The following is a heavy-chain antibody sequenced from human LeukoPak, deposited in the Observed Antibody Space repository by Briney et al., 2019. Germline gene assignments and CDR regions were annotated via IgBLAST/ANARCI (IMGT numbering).Heavy chain of an antibody. Sequence: GGSLRLSCAVSGFTFSSYGMHWVRQAPGKGLEWVAVISYDGSNKYYADSVKGRFTISRDNSKNTLYLQMNSLRAEDTAVYYCARVEEISPHCMDVWGKGTTVTISS. CDR3: ARVEEISPHCMDV. J-gene: IGHJ6*03. V-gene: IGHV3-30*03. CDR1: GFTFSSYG. CDR2: ISYDGSNK. D-gene: IGHD5-24*01.